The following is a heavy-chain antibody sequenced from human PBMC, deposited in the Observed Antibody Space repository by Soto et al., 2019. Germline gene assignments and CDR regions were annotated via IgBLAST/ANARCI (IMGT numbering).Heavy chain of an antibody. D-gene: IGHD6-19*01. CDR1: GFIFSRYS. CDR3: ARDQGSGWENDY. V-gene: IGHV3-48*02. J-gene: IGHJ4*02. Sequence: EVQLVESGGGLVQPGGCLRLSCAASGFIFSRYSMNWVRQAPGKGLEWLAYISHGSTVKYYADSVKGRFTVSRDDAKNSLYLQMNDLRDEDTGVYYCARDQGSGWENDYWGQGTMVTVSS. CDR2: ISHGSTVK.